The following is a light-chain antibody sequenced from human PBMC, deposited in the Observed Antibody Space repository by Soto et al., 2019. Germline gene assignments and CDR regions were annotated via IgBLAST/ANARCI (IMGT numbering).Light chain of an antibody. Sequence: QSALTQPPSASGSPGQSVTISCTGTSSDVGGYNYVSWYQQHPGKAPKLMIYEVSKRPSGVPDRFSGSKSGNTASLTVSGLQAEDEADYYCSSYAGSLVVFGGGTKVIVL. J-gene: IGLJ2*01. CDR2: EVS. CDR1: SSDVGGYNY. CDR3: SSYAGSLVV. V-gene: IGLV2-8*01.